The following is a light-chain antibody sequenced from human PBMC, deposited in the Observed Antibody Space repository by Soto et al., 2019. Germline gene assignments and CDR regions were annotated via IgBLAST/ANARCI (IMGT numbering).Light chain of an antibody. J-gene: IGLJ3*02. Sequence: QSALTQPASVSGSPGQSITISCTGSSSDVGSYNVVSWYQQHPGKAPKLMIYDVNKRPSGVSNRFSGSKSGNTASLTISGLQAEDEADYSCCSYAGSSTWVFGGGTKLTV. CDR2: DVN. V-gene: IGLV2-23*02. CDR1: SSDVGSYNV. CDR3: CSYAGSSTWV.